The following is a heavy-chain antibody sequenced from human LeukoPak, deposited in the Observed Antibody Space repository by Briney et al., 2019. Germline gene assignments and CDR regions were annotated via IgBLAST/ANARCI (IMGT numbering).Heavy chain of an antibody. CDR2: ISYDGSNK. CDR3: AKDGRTVTTRYYFDY. CDR1: GFTFSSYG. D-gene: IGHD4-17*01. Sequence: GGSLRLSCAASGFTFSSYGMHWVRQAPGKGLEGVAVISYDGSNKYYADSVKGRFTISRDNSKNTLYLQMNSLRAEDTAVYYCAKDGRTVTTRYYFDYWGQGTLVTVSS. V-gene: IGHV3-30*18. J-gene: IGHJ4*02.